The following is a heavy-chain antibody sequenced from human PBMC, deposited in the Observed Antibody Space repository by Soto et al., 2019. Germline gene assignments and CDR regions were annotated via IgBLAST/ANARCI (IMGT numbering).Heavy chain of an antibody. CDR3: ARGDTAMVRSQTLWYFVL. Sequence: QVQLQQWGAGLLKPSETLSLTCAVYGGSFSGYYWSWIRQPPGKGLEWIGEINHSGSTNYNPSLKSRVTISVDTSKNQFSLQLSSVTAADTDVYYCARGDTAMVRSQTLWYFVLWGRGTLVTVSS. CDR1: GGSFSGYY. V-gene: IGHV4-34*01. CDR2: INHSGST. D-gene: IGHD5-18*01. J-gene: IGHJ2*01.